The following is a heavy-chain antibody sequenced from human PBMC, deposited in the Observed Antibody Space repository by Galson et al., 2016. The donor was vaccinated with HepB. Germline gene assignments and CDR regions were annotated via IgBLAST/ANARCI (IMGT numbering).Heavy chain of an antibody. CDR2: LSKDGNAK. V-gene: IGHV3-30-3*01. J-gene: IGHJ4*02. D-gene: IGHD6-19*01. CDR3: ARGDYSSGGPGY. Sequence: SLRLSCATSGFTFSGYSMQWVRHVPGRGLEWLSLLSKDGNAKYYADSVQGRFTISRDNSKDTLYLYMSGLRPEDTAVYYCARGDYSSGGPGYWGQGTLVTVSS. CDR1: GFTFSGYS.